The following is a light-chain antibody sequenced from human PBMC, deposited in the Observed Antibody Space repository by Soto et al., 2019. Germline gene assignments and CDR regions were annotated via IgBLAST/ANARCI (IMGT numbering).Light chain of an antibody. CDR1: SSNIGKNY. J-gene: IGLJ3*02. CDR2: RNN. CDR3: AVCDGSLSGWV. Sequence: QSVLTQPPSASGTPGQRVTISCSGSSSNIGKNYVYWYQQLPGTAPKLLINRNNQRPSGVPDRFSGSKSGTSASLAISGLRSDDEADYYCAVCDGSLSGWVFGGGTKLTVL. V-gene: IGLV1-47*01.